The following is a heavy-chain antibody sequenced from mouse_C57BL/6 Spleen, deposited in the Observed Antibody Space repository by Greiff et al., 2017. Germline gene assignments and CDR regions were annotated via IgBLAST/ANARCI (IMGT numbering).Heavy chain of an antibody. CDR2: INPNNGGT. J-gene: IGHJ1*03. Sequence: EVKLQQSGPELVKPGASVKMSCKASGYTFTDYNMHWVKQSHGKSLEWIGYINPNNGGTSYNQKFKGKATLTVNKSSSTAYMELRSLTSEDSAVYYCARWNGSSYGWYFDVWGTGTTVTVSS. D-gene: IGHD1-1*01. V-gene: IGHV1-22*01. CDR3: ARWNGSSYGWYFDV. CDR1: GYTFTDYN.